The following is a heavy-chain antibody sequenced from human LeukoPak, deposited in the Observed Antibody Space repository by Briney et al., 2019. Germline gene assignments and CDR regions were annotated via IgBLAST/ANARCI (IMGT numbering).Heavy chain of an antibody. D-gene: IGHD7-27*01. CDR2: ISGSGGST. V-gene: IGHV3-23*01. CDR3: AKQLDWGLYYYYYMDV. CDR1: GFTFSSYA. J-gene: IGHJ6*03. Sequence: GGSLRLSCAASGFTFSSYAMSWVRQAPGKGLEWVSAISGSGGSTYYADSVKGRFTISRDNSKNTLYVQMNSLRAEDTAVYYCAKQLDWGLYYYYYMDVWGKGTTVTVSS.